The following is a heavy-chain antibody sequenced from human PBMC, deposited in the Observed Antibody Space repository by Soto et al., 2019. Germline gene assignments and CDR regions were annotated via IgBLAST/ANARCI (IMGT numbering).Heavy chain of an antibody. CDR2: ISGSGGST. D-gene: IGHD3-22*01. V-gene: IGHV3-23*01. CDR3: AKDRVAHLLILVIGAFDF. Sequence: GGSLRLSCAASGFTFSSYAMSWVRQAPGKGLEWVSAISGSGGSTYYADSVKGRFTISRDNSKNTLYLQMNSLRAEDTAVYYCAKDRVAHLLILVIGAFDFRGQGSMVTGSS. J-gene: IGHJ3*01. CDR1: GFTFSSYA.